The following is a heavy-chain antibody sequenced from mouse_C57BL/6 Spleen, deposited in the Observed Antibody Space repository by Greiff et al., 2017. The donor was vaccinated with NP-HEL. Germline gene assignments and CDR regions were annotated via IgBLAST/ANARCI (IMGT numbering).Heavy chain of an antibody. CDR2: INPNNGGT. CDR3: ARSMYDYGFAY. CDR1: GYTFTDYN. Sequence: VHVKQSGPELVKPGASVKIPCKASGYTFTDYNMDWVKQSHGKSLEWIGDINPNNGGTIYNQKFKGKATLTVDKSSSTAYMELRSLTSEDTAVYYCARSMYDYGFAYWGQGTLVTVSA. D-gene: IGHD2-4*01. V-gene: IGHV1-18*01. J-gene: IGHJ3*01.